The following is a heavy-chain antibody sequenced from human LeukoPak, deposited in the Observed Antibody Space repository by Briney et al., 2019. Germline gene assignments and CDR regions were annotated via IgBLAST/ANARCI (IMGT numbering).Heavy chain of an antibody. V-gene: IGHV3-33*08. D-gene: IGHD3-9*01. CDR3: VRAGALVIREYYFDY. CDR1: GFTFSSYS. CDR2: IWYDGSNR. Sequence: GGSLRLSCAASGFTFSSYSMNWVRQAPGKGLEWVAVIWYDGSNRYYADSVKGRFTISRDNSENTLYLQMNSLRAEDTAVYYCVRAGALVIREYYFDYWGQGTLVTVSS. J-gene: IGHJ4*02.